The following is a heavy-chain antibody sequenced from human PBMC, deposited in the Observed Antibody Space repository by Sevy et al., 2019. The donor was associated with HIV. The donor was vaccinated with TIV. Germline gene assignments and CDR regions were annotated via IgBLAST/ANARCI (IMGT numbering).Heavy chain of an antibody. D-gene: IGHD5-12*01. CDR1: GFTFSNYA. CDR2: ISDSAYNT. V-gene: IGHV3-23*01. J-gene: IGHJ4*02. Sequence: GGSLRLSCAASGFTFSNYAMSWVRQAPGKGLEWVSGISDSAYNTYYADSVKGRLTISRDKSKNSLYLQMNSLRAEDTAVYYCTKDEAYTVATSYYFDYWGQGTLVTVSS. CDR3: TKDEAYTVATSYYFDY.